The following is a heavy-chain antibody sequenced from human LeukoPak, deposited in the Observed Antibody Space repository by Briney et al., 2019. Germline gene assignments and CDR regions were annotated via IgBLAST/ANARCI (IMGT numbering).Heavy chain of an antibody. Sequence: GRSLRLSCAASGFTFDDYAMHWVRQAPGEGLEWVSGISWNSGSIGYADSVKGRFTISRDNAKNSLYLQMNSLRAEDTALYYCAKGQGGLLYYGMDVWGQGTTVTVSS. CDR3: AKGQGGLLYYGMDV. D-gene: IGHD2-15*01. J-gene: IGHJ6*02. CDR1: GFTFDDYA. V-gene: IGHV3-9*01. CDR2: ISWNSGSI.